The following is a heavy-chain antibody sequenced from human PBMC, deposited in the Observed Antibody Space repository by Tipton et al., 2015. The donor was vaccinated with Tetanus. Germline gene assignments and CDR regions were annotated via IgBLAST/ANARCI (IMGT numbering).Heavy chain of an antibody. V-gene: IGHV1-18*01. J-gene: IGHJ5*02. CDR3: ARGGGYSGYGWPRYFDH. D-gene: IGHD5-12*01. CDR1: GYTFPDYG. CDR2: ITAYNGNT. Sequence: QLVQSGAEVKRPGASVRVSCKTSGYTFPDYGIVWVRQAPGQGLEWMAWITAYNGNTYTARKVQGRLAMTTDTSTNTAYMELRSLTSDDTAVYYCARGGGYSGYGWPRYFDHWGQGTLVTVSS.